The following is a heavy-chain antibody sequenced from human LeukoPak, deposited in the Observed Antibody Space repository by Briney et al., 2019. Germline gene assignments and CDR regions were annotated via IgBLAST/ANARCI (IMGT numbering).Heavy chain of an antibody. D-gene: IGHD3-22*01. CDR3: VKDGGSGSYYGFDY. V-gene: IGHV3-30*02. J-gene: IGHJ4*02. CDR2: IRSDGSNQ. CDR1: GFIFSTYG. Sequence: GGSLRLSCAASGFIFSTYGMHWVRQAPGKGLEWWAFIRSDGSNQYYADSVKGRFTFSRDNSKDTLYLKMSSLGADDTAVYYCVKDGGSGSYYGFDYWGQGTLVTVSS.